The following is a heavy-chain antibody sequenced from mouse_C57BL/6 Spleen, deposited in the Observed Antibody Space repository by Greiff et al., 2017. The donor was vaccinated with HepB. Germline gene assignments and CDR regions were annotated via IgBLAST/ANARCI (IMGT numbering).Heavy chain of an antibody. J-gene: IGHJ4*01. D-gene: IGHD2-2*01. Sequence: EVKVVESGGDLVKPGGSLKLSCAASGFTFSSYGMSWVRQTPDKRLEWVATISSGGSYTYYPDSVKGRFTISRDNAKNTLYLQMSSLKSEDTAMYYCARPLGIRREGGDYYAMDYWGQGTSVTVSS. CDR2: ISSGGSYT. V-gene: IGHV5-6*01. CDR3: ARPLGIRREGGDYYAMDY. CDR1: GFTFSSYG.